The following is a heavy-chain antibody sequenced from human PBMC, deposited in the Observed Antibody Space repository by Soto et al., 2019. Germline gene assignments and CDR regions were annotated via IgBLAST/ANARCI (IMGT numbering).Heavy chain of an antibody. CDR2: IYYSGST. J-gene: IGHJ5*02. CDR1: GGSISSSSYY. V-gene: IGHV4-39*01. D-gene: IGHD3-22*01. Sequence: SETLSLTCTVSGGSISSSSYYWGWIRQPPGKGLEWIGSIYYSGSTYYNPSLKSRVTISVDTSKNQFSLKLSSVTAADTAVYYCARHYYDSSGYSDWFDPWGQGTLVTVSS. CDR3: ARHYYDSSGYSDWFDP.